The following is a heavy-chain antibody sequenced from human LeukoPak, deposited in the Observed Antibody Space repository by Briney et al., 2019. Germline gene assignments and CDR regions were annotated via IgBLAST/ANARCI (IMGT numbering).Heavy chain of an antibody. CDR2: ISGSGGST. CDR3: AKDPGTNYYYGMDV. D-gene: IGHD6-13*01. CDR1: GFTFSSYA. Sequence: GGSLRLSCAASGFTFSSYAMSWVRQAPGKGLEWVSAISGSGGSTYYADSEKGRFTISRDNSKNTLYLQMNSLRAEDTAVYYCAKDPGTNYYYGMDVWGQGTTVTVSS. J-gene: IGHJ6*02. V-gene: IGHV3-23*01.